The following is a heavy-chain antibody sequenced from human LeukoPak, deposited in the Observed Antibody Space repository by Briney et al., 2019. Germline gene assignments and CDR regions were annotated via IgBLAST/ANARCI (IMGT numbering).Heavy chain of an antibody. V-gene: IGHV3-23*01. D-gene: IGHD2-21*01. Sequence: PGGSLRLSCAASGFTLSNNALSWVRQAPGKGLEWVSVISGSGGSTYYADSVKGRFTISRDNSKNTLYLQMDSLRAGDTAVYYCARGRLRVIDAFDIWGQGTMVTVSS. J-gene: IGHJ3*02. CDR2: ISGSGGST. CDR3: ARGRLRVIDAFDI. CDR1: GFTLSNNA.